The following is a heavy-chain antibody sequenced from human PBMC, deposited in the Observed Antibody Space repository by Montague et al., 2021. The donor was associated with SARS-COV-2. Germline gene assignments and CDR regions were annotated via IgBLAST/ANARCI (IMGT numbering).Heavy chain of an antibody. CDR1: GFTFSSYA. CDR2: ISYDGSNK. Sequence: SLRLSCAASGFTFSSYAMHWVRQAPGKGLEWVAVISYDGSNKYYADFVKGRFTISRDNSKNTLYLQMNSLRAEDTAVYYCARDLQDYYGMDVWGQGTTVTVSS. CDR3: ARDLQDYYGMDV. D-gene: IGHD4-11*01. J-gene: IGHJ6*02. V-gene: IGHV3-30*04.